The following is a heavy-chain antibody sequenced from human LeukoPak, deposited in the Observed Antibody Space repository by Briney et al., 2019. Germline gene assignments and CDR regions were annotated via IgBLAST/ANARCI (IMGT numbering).Heavy chain of an antibody. CDR2: IIPIFGTA. CDR1: GGTFSSYA. V-gene: IGHV1-69*05. D-gene: IGHD4-23*01. CDR3: AYSGNGLRSWFDP. Sequence: GASVKVSCKASGGTFSSYAISWVRQAPGQGLEWMGGIIPIFGTANYAQKFQGRVTITTDESTSTAYMELSSLRSEDTAVYYCAYSGNGLRSWFDPWGQGTLVTVSS. J-gene: IGHJ5*02.